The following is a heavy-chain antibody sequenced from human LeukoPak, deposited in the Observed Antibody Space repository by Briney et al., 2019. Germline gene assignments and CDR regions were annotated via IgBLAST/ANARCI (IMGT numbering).Heavy chain of an antibody. CDR3: ARDQHYYDSSGYDY. Sequence: GGSLRLSCVASGFTFSSYSMNWVRQAPGKGLEWVSSISGTSAYMYYADSVKGRFTISRDNAKSSLYLQMDSLRAEDTAVYYCARDQHYYDSSGYDYWGQGTLVTVSS. CDR1: GFTFSSYS. D-gene: IGHD3-22*01. CDR2: ISGTSAYM. V-gene: IGHV3-21*01. J-gene: IGHJ4*02.